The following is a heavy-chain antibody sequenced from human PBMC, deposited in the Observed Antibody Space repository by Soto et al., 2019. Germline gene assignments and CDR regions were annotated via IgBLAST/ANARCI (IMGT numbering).Heavy chain of an antibody. CDR1: GYTFTSYA. V-gene: IGHV1-3*05. CDR2: INAGNGNT. CDR3: ARAVGVPTANLDY. Sequence: QVQLVQSGAEEKKPGASVKVSCKASGYTFTSYAMHWVRQAPGQRLEWMGWINAGNGNTKYSQKFQGRVTITRDTSASTAYRELSSLRSEDTAVYCCARAVGVPTANLDYWGQGTLVTVSS. J-gene: IGHJ4*02. D-gene: IGHD5-12*01.